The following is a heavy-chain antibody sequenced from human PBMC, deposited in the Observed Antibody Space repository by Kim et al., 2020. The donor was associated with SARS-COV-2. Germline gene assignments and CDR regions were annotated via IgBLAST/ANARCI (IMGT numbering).Heavy chain of an antibody. CDR2: IYYSGST. CDR1: GGSISSGGYY. D-gene: IGHD3-10*01. V-gene: IGHV4-31*03. J-gene: IGHJ4*02. CDR3: ARGARFMVRGVFDY. Sequence: SETLSLTCTVSGGSISSGGYYWSWIRQHPGKGLEWIGYIYYSGSTYYNPSLKSRVTISVDTSKNQFSLKLSSVTAADTAVYYCARGARFMVRGVFDYWGQGTLVTVSS.